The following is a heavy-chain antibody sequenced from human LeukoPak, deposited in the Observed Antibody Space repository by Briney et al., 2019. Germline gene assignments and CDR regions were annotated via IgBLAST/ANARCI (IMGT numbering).Heavy chain of an antibody. CDR3: ARAVGSGSFQTYYYYMDV. D-gene: IGHD3-10*01. CDR2: IYYSGST. J-gene: IGHJ6*03. Sequence: SETLSLTCTVSGGSISSSSYYWGWIRQPPGKGLEWFGSIYYSGSTYYNPSLKSRVTISVDTSKNQFSLKLSSVTAADTAVYYCARAVGSGSFQTYYYYMDVWGKGTTVTISS. CDR1: GGSISSSSYY. V-gene: IGHV4-39*07.